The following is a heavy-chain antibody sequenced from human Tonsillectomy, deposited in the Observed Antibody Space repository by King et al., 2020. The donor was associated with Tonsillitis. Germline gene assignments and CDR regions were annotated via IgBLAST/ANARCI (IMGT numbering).Heavy chain of an antibody. CDR1: GFTFSNSW. CDR3: TTFPPPDDY. Sequence: VQLVESGGTLVKPGGSLRVSCAASGFTFSNSWMSWVRQAPGTGLEWIGRIKTKLDGGTADYAAPVKGRFTISRDDSKNTLYLEMNSLTTEDTAVYYCTTFPPPDDYWGQGTLVTAAS. CDR2: IKTKLDGGTA. V-gene: IGHV3-15*02. J-gene: IGHJ4*02.